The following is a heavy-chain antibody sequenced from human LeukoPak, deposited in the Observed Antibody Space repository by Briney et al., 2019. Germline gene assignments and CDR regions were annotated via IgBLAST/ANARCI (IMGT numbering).Heavy chain of an antibody. Sequence: SETLSLTCRVDGESFSGYYWIWIRQPPGKGLEWIGEINHSGSTNYNPSLKSRVTLSVDTSKSQFSLKVTSVTAADTAVYYCAGWTRAAAEAAFDIWGQGTMVTVSS. CDR1: GESFSGYY. V-gene: IGHV4-34*01. CDR2: INHSGST. D-gene: IGHD6-13*01. J-gene: IGHJ3*02. CDR3: AGWTRAAAEAAFDI.